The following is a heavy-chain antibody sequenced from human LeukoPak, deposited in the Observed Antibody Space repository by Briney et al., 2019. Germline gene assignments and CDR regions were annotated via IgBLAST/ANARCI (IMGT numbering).Heavy chain of an antibody. Sequence: GGSLRLSCAVSGFTFNNYAMSWVRQAPGKGLEWVSAISDSGGDTYYADSVKGRFTISRDSFKNTLYLQMNSLRAEDTATYYCAKRIQYSSSSAYFDYWGQGTLVTVSS. J-gene: IGHJ4*02. V-gene: IGHV3-23*01. D-gene: IGHD6-6*01. CDR3: AKRIQYSSSSAYFDY. CDR1: GFTFNNYA. CDR2: ISDSGGDT.